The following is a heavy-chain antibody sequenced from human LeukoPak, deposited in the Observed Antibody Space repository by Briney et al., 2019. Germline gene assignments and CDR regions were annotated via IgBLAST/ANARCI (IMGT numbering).Heavy chain of an antibody. V-gene: IGHV1-69*05. CDR3: ARDFRFREIRMFDP. Sequence: SVKVSCKASGGTFSSYAISWLRQAPEQGLEWMGRIIPIFGTANYAQKFQGRVTITTDESTSTAYMELSSLRSEDTAVYYCARDFRFREIRMFDPWGQGTLVTVSS. D-gene: IGHD3-10*01. J-gene: IGHJ5*02. CDR2: IIPIFGTA. CDR1: GGTFSSYA.